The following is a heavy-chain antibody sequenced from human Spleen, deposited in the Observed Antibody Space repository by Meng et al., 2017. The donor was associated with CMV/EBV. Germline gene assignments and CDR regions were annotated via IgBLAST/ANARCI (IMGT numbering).Heavy chain of an antibody. CDR1: GFTFSSYS. CDR3: ARGGSFWELLAS. Sequence: GESLKISCAVSGFTFSSYSMNWVRQAPGKGLEWVSSITSSGSYIYYADSVKGRFTISRDNAKNSLYLQMNSLRAEDTAVHFCARGGSFWELLASWGQGTLVTVSS. CDR2: ITSSGSYI. D-gene: IGHD1-26*01. J-gene: IGHJ5*02. V-gene: IGHV3-21*01.